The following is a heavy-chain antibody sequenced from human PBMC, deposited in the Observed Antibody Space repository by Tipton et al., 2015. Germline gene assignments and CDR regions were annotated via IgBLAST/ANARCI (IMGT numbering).Heavy chain of an antibody. CDR1: DYTFTAFG. J-gene: IGHJ6*02. Sequence: QLVQSGGEVKKPGASVKVSCKASDYTFTAFGINWVRQAPGQGLEWMGWVSVDNGQTNYAQRFQGRVTMTTDTSTSTAYMELRGLRSDDTAVYYCARDLRGDYYGMDVWGQGTTVTVSS. CDR2: VSVDNGQT. V-gene: IGHV1-18*01. CDR3: ARDLRGDYYGMDV. D-gene: IGHD3-16*01.